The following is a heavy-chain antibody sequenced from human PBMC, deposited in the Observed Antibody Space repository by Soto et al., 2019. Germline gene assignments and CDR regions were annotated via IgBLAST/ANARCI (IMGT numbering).Heavy chain of an antibody. CDR3: VTDLSPYYYAMDV. CDR2: IRNKVNSYTT. D-gene: IGHD3-16*02. J-gene: IGHJ6*02. CDR1: GFTFSDQY. V-gene: IGHV3-72*01. Sequence: PGGSLRLSCAASGFTFSDQYMDWVRQAPGKGLEWVGRIRNKVNSYTTEYAASVKGRLIISRDDSRNSVYLQMNSLKTEDTAVYYCVTDLSPYYYAMDVWRQGTTVTVSS.